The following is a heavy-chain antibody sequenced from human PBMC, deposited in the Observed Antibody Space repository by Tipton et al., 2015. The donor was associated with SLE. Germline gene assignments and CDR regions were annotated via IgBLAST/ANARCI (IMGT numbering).Heavy chain of an antibody. Sequence: TLSLTCAVSGASISTSSYHWGWIRQSPGKGLEWIGSISYSGTTYYNPSLKSRVTISIDTSKNQFSLMLNSVTAADAAIYFCARDGGGDMLDFWGQGALVTVSS. CDR2: ISYSGTT. CDR1: GASISTSSYH. V-gene: IGHV4-39*07. D-gene: IGHD3-3*01. J-gene: IGHJ4*02. CDR3: ARDGGGDMLDF.